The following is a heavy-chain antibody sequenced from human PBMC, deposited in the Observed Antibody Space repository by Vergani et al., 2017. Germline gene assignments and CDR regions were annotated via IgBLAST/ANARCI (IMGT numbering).Heavy chain of an antibody. J-gene: IGHJ4*02. CDR3: ARDLGNTDYGDYSGS. D-gene: IGHD4-17*01. V-gene: IGHV3-9*01. CDR2: ISWNSGSI. CDR1: GFTFDDYA. Sequence: EVQLVESGGGLVKPGGSLRLSCAASGFTFDDYAMHWVRQAPGKGLEWVSGISWNSGSIGYADSVKGRFTISRDNAKNSLYLQMNSLRAEDTALYYCARDLGNTDYGDYSGSWGQGTLVTVSS.